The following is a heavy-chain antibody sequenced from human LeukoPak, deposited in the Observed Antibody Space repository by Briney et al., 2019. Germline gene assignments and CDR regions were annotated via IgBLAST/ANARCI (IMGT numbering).Heavy chain of an antibody. CDR1: GFTFSSYS. V-gene: IGHV3-23*01. CDR3: AKDPSSSSWVL. CDR2: ISGSGGST. Sequence: GGSLRLSCAASGFTFSSYSMNWVRQAPGKGLEWVSAISGSGGSTYYADSVKGRFTISRDNSKNTLYLQMNSLRAEDTAVYYCAKDPSSSSWVLWGQGTLVTVSS. J-gene: IGHJ4*02. D-gene: IGHD6-13*01.